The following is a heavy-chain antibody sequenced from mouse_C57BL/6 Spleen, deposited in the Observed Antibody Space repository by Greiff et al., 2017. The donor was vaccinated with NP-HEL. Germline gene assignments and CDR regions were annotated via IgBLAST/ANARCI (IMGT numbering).Heavy chain of an antibody. D-gene: IGHD1-1*01. V-gene: IGHV1-26*01. CDR2: INPNNGGT. J-gene: IGHJ1*03. Sequence: EVQLQQSGPELVKPGASVKISCKASGYTFTDYYMNWVKQSHGKSLEWIGDINPNNGGTSYNQKFKGKATLTVDKSSSTAYMELRSLTSEDSAVYYCARDMTTVVATYRYVDVWGTGTTVTVSS. CDR1: GYTFTDYY. CDR3: ARDMTTVVATYRYVDV.